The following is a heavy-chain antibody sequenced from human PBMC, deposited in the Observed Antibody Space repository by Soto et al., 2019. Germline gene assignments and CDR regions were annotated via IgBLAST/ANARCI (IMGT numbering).Heavy chain of an antibody. CDR3: ARDISSIAARAGFDY. CDR1: GGSISSYY. V-gene: IGHV4-4*07. J-gene: IGHJ4*02. D-gene: IGHD6-6*01. CDR2: IYTSGST. Sequence: SETLSLTCTVSGGSISSYYWSWIRQPAGKGLEWIGRIYTSGSTNYNPSLKSQVTMSVDTSKNQFSLKLSSVTAADTAVYYCARDISSIAARAGFDYWGQGTLVTVSS.